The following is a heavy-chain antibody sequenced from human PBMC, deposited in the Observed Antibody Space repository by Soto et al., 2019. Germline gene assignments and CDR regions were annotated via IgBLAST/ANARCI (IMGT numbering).Heavy chain of an antibody. CDR3: ARDPLYYGSGSYYDY. J-gene: IGHJ4*02. D-gene: IGHD3-10*01. CDR2: IIPIFGTA. V-gene: IGHV1-69*13. CDR1: GGTFSSYA. Sequence: GASVKVSCKASGGTFSSYAISWVRQAPGQGLEWMGGIIPIFGTANYAQKFQGRVTITADESTSTAYMELSSLRSEDTAVYYCARDPLYYGSGSYYDYWGQGTLVTVS.